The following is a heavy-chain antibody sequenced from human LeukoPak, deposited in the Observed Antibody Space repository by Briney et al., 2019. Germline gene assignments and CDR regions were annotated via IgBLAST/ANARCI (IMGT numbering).Heavy chain of an antibody. V-gene: IGHV3-48*04. D-gene: IGHD3/OR15-3a*01. CDR1: GFTFSSYS. CDR2: ISSSSGTI. CDR3: ARNGLLFLASHMDV. Sequence: GGSLRLSCAASGFTFSSYSMNWVRQAPGKGLEWVSYISSSSGTIYYADSVKGRFTISRDNAKNSLYLQMNSLRAEDTAVYYCARNGLLFLASHMDVWGKGTTVTVSS. J-gene: IGHJ6*03.